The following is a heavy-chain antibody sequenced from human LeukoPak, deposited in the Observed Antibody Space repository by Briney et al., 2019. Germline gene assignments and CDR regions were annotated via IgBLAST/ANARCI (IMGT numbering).Heavy chain of an antibody. V-gene: IGHV4-59*12. CDR1: GGSISSYY. Sequence: PSETLSLTCTVSGGSISSYYWSWIRQPPGKGLGWVGEIYLRGNTNYNPSLESRATISVDESKTQLSLRLESVTAADTAVYYCARGTITTVTDSWGPGTLVTVSS. CDR3: ARGTITTVTDS. J-gene: IGHJ4*02. CDR2: IYLRGNT. D-gene: IGHD4-17*01.